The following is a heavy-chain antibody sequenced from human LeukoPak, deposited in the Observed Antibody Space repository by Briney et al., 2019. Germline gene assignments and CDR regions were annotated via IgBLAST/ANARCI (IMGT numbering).Heavy chain of an antibody. CDR2: INPNSGGT. CDR3: ARTYYYDTSVYARGNSFDI. D-gene: IGHD3-22*01. V-gene: IGHV1-2*02. J-gene: IGHJ3*02. CDR1: GYTLTGYY. Sequence: GASVKVSCKASGYTLTGYYMHWVRQAPGQGLEWMGWINPNSGGTNYAQKFQDRVTMTRDTSISTAYMELSRLGSDDTAVYYCARTYYYDTSVYARGNSFDIWGQGTMVSVSS.